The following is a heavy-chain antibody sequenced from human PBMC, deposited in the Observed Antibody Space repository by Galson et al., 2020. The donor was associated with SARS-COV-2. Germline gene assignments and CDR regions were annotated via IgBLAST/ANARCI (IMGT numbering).Heavy chain of an antibody. Sequence: SETLSLTCTVSGGSISSGDYYWSWIRQPPGKGLEWIGYIYYSGSTYYNPSLKSRVTISVDTSKNQFSLKLSSVTAADTAVYYCARESPETFNYCDYWGQGTLGTVSS. V-gene: IGHV4-30-4*01. CDR3: ARESPETFNYCDY. CDR2: IYYSGST. J-gene: IGHJ4*02. CDR1: GGSISSGDYY.